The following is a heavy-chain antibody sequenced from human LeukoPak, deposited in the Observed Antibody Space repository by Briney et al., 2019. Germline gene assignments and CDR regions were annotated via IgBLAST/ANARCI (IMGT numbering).Heavy chain of an antibody. CDR2: ISAYNGNT. CDR3: ARDLVPYYDILTGYWVY. Sequence: GASVKVSCKASGYTFTSYGISWVRQASGQGLEWMGWISAYNGNTNYAQKLQGRVTMTTDTSTSTAYMELRSLRSDDTAVYYCARDLVPYYDILTGYWVYWGQGTLVIVSS. J-gene: IGHJ4*02. CDR1: GYTFTSYG. V-gene: IGHV1-18*01. D-gene: IGHD3-9*01.